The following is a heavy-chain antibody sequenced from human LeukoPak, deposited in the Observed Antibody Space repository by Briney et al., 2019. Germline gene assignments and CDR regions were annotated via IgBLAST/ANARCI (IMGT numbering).Heavy chain of an antibody. CDR1: GGSISTYY. D-gene: IGHD3-3*01. Sequence: KPSETLSLTCTFSGGSISTYYWSWVRQPPGKGLEWIGYIYYSGSTNYNPSLKSRVTISVDTSKNQFSLKLSSVTAADTAVYYCARRATEGTYYDFWSGYYKGYNWFDPWGQGTLVTVSS. V-gene: IGHV4-59*12. CDR3: ARRATEGTYYDFWSGYYKGYNWFDP. CDR2: IYYSGST. J-gene: IGHJ5*02.